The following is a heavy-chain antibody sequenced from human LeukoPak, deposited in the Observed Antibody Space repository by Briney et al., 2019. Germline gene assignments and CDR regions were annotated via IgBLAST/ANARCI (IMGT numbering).Heavy chain of an antibody. CDR1: GYTFTDHY. CDR2: VDPEDGET. V-gene: IGHV1-69-2*01. Sequence: ASVKVSFKASGYTFTDHYMHWVQQAPGKGLEWMGRVDPEDGETIYAEKFQGRVTITADTSTDTAYMELSSLRSEDTAVYYCAIITVTNAFDIWGQGTMVTVSS. J-gene: IGHJ3*02. CDR3: AIITVTNAFDI. D-gene: IGHD4-17*01.